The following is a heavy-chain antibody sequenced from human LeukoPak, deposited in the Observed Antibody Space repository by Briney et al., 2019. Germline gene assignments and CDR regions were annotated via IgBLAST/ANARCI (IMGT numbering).Heavy chain of an antibody. V-gene: IGHV4-30-2*01. CDR2: IYHSGST. J-gene: IGHJ6*02. CDR3: ARGWDV. Sequence: SETLSLTCAVSGGSISSGGYGWGWIRQPRGKGLEWIGYIYHSGSTYYNPSLKSRVTISVDRSKNQFSLKLSSVTAADTAVYYCARGWDVWGQGTTVTVSS. CDR1: GGSISSGGYG.